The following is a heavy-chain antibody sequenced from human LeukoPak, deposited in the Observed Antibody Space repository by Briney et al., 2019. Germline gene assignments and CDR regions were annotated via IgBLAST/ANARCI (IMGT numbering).Heavy chain of an antibody. CDR1: GYTFTSYA. D-gene: IGHD4-17*01. CDR2: INTNTGNP. J-gene: IGHJ4*02. CDR3: ARDPDGDYFDY. Sequence: AASVKDSCKASGYTFTSYAMNWVRQAPGQGLEWMGWINTNTGNPTYAQGFTGRFVFSLDTSVSTAYLQISSLKAEDTAVYYCARDPDGDYFDYWGQGTLVTVSS. V-gene: IGHV7-4-1*02.